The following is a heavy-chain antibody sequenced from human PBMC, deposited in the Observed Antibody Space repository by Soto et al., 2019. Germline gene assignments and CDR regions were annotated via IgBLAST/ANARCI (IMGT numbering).Heavy chain of an antibody. J-gene: IGHJ6*02. V-gene: IGHV3-33*01. CDR3: ARDRLVPYGFGMDV. Sequence: GGSLRLSCAASGFTFRSYGIHWVRQAPGKGLEWVALIWFDGSKKYYVDSVKGRFAVSRDNSKNTLYLHMNSLRVEDTAVYYCARDRLVPYGFGMDVWGQGTTVTVSS. D-gene: IGHD2-2*01. CDR2: IWFDGSKK. CDR1: GFTFRSYG.